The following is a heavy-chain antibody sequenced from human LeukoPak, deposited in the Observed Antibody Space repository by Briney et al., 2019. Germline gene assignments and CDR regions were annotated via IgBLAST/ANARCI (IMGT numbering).Heavy chain of an antibody. CDR3: ARDWPTIDNDYDFWSGLGPSGDY. D-gene: IGHD3-3*01. CDR1: GYTFTSYG. V-gene: IGHV1-18*01. CDR2: ISANNGNT. J-gene: IGHJ4*02. Sequence: ASVKVSCKASGYTFTSYGISWVRQAPGQGLELMGWISANNGNTNYIQQFQDRVTMTTDTSTTTAYMELGSLRSDDTAVYYCARDWPTIDNDYDFWSGLGPSGDYWGQGTLVTVSS.